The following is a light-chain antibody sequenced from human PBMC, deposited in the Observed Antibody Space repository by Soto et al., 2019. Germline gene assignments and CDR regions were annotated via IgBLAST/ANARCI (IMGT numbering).Light chain of an antibody. CDR2: KAS. CDR3: QHYTASTA. V-gene: IGKV1-5*03. CDR1: QSLGTS. J-gene: IGKJ3*01. Sequence: DIQMTQSPSTLSASVGDRVTITCRASQSLGTSLAWYQQKPGKAPKLLIYKASTLESGVPSRFSCSGSGTEFPLTISSQQPDDFATYYCQHYTASTAFGPGTKVDI.